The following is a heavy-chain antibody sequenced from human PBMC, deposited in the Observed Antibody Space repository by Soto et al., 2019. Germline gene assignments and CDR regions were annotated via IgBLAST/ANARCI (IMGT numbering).Heavy chain of an antibody. V-gene: IGHV1-18*01. CDR3: ARGIAARPVADYYYYGMDV. CDR1: GYTFTSYG. J-gene: IGHJ6*02. D-gene: IGHD6-6*01. CDR2: ISAYHGNT. Sequence: QVQLVQSGAEVKKPGASVKVSCKASGYTFTSYGISWVRQAPGQGLEWMGWISAYHGNTNYAQKLQGRVTMTTDTSTSTAYMELRSLRSDDTAVYYCARGIAARPVADYYYYGMDVWGQGTTVTVSS.